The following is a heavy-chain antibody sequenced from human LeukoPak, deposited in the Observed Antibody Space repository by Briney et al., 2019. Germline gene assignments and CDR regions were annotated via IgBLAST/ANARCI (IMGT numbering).Heavy chain of an antibody. CDR3: ARGDYGDYAGPFDY. J-gene: IGHJ4*02. Sequence: GGSLRLSCAASGITFSSYSMNWVRQAPGKGLEWVSSISSSSSYIYYADSVKGRFTISRDNAENSLYLQMNGLRAEDTAVYYCARGDYGDYAGPFDYWGQGTLVTVSS. D-gene: IGHD4-17*01. V-gene: IGHV3-21*01. CDR2: ISSSSSYI. CDR1: GITFSSYS.